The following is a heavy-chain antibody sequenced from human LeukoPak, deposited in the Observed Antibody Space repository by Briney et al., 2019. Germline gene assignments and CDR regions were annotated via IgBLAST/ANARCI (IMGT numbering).Heavy chain of an antibody. CDR2: ISGSGGST. J-gene: IGHJ4*02. V-gene: IGHV3-23*01. D-gene: IGHD3-16*02. CDR3: AKDRTGGLGELSFDY. Sequence: GRSLRLSCAASGFTFSSYAMSWVRQAPGKGLEWVSAISGSGGSTYYADSVKGRFTISRDNSKNTLYLQMNSLRAEDTAVYYCAKDRTGGLGELSFDYWGQGTLVTVSS. CDR1: GFTFSSYA.